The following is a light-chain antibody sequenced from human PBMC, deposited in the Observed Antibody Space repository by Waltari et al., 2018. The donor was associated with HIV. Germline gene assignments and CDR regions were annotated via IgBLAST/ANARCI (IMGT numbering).Light chain of an antibody. V-gene: IGLV1-44*01. Sequence: QSVLTQTPSASGTPGQRVIVSCSGSGSNIGANTVNWYQQLPGAAPRLLIQSLDQRPSGVPDRFSGSKSGASASLAISGLQSEDEADYYCAAWDDSLNAYVFGGGTKVTVL. CDR2: SLD. CDR1: GSNIGANT. CDR3: AAWDDSLNAYV. J-gene: IGLJ1*01.